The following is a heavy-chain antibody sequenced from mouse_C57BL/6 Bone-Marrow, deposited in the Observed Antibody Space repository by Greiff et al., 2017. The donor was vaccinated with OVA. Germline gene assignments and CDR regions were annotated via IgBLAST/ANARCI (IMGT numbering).Heavy chain of an antibody. J-gene: IGHJ4*01. CDR2: IYPGSGNT. CDR3: AIDYYAMDY. V-gene: IGHV1-76*01. CDR1: GYTFTDYY. Sequence: QVQLKQSGAELVRPGASVKLSCKASGYTFTDYYINWVKQRPGQGLEWIARIYPGSGNTYYNEKFKGKATLTAEKSSSTAYMQLSSLTSEDSAVYFWAIDYYAMDYWGQGTSVTVSS.